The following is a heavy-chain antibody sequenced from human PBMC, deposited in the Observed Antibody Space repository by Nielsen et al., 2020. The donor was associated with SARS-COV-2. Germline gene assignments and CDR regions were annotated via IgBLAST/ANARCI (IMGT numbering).Heavy chain of an antibody. CDR1: GASISSYY. CDR2: IYQSGST. Sequence: SETLSLTCTVSGASISSYYWSWMRQPPGKGLEWIVSIYQSGSTYYSPSLKSRITISVDTSKNQFSLKLTSVTAADTAVYYCAAYSSGWSLGGGDWGQGTLATVSS. D-gene: IGHD6-19*01. CDR3: AAYSSGWSLGGGD. V-gene: IGHV4-39*07. J-gene: IGHJ4*02.